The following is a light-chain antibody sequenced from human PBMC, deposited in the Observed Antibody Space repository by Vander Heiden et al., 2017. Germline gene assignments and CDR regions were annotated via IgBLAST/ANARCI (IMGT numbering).Light chain of an antibody. CDR3: VLYMGSGIWV. CDR2: NTN. J-gene: IGLJ3*02. CDR1: SGPVSTTYY. V-gene: IGLV8-61*01. Sequence: QTVVTQESSFPFSAGGTVTFTCGLSSGPVSTTYYPSWYQQTPGQATRTLVYNTNTRSSGVPDRFSGSILGDKAALTITGAQADDESDYYCVLYMGSGIWVFGGGTKLTVL.